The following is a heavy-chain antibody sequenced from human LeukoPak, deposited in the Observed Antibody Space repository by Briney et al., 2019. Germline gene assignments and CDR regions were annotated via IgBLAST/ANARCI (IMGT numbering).Heavy chain of an antibody. CDR2: IYYSGST. J-gene: IGHJ3*01. D-gene: IGHD3-22*01. Sequence: SETLSLTCTASGGSISSNNYYWGWIRQPPGKGLEWVGSIYYSGSTYYNPSLQSRVTISVDTSKNQFSLKLSSVTAADTAVYYCARELRYDNSDSGAFWGQGTVVTVSS. V-gene: IGHV4-39*07. CDR3: ARELRYDNSDSGAF. CDR1: GGSISSNNYY.